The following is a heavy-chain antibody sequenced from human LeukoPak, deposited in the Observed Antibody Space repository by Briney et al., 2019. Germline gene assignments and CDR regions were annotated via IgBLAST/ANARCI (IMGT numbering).Heavy chain of an antibody. D-gene: IGHD6-19*01. CDR2: IRASGRTT. V-gene: IGHV3-23*01. J-gene: IGHJ4*02. Sequence: GGSLRLSCAASGFTFSSYEMNWVRQAPGKGLEWVSGIRASGRTTDYADSVKGRFTISRDTSKNTLHLQMNSLRAEDTAVYYCAKDLDGSGLYGGIDFWGQGTLVTVSS. CDR1: GFTFSSYE. CDR3: AKDLDGSGLYGGIDF.